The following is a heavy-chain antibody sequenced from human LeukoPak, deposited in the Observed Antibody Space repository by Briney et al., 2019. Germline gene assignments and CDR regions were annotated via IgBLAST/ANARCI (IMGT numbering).Heavy chain of an antibody. CDR2: IYTSGST. V-gene: IGHV4-61*02. CDR3: ARDLYYDSSGAGYYYYYMDV. CDR1: GGSISSGSYY. D-gene: IGHD3-22*01. Sequence: PSQTLSLTCTVSGGSISSGSYYWSWIRQPAGKGLEWIGRIYTSGSTNYNPSLKSRVTISVDTSKNQFSLKLSSVTAADTAVYYCARDLYYDSSGAGYYYYYMDVWGKGTTVTVSS. J-gene: IGHJ6*03.